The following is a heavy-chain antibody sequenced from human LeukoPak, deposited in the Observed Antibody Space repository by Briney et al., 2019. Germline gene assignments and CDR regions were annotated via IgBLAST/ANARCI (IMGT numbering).Heavy chain of an antibody. V-gene: IGHV3-74*01. CDR2: INGDGSST. J-gene: IGHJ4*02. D-gene: IGHD3-16*01. Sequence: PGESLTLSCAASGLTFSSYWMHWVRPAPGKGLVWVSRINGDGSSTSYADSVKGRFTFSRDNAKTTLYLQMDSLRAEDTAVYYCAILGVSDQGYWGQETLVTVSS. CDR3: AILGVSDQGY. CDR1: GLTFSSYW.